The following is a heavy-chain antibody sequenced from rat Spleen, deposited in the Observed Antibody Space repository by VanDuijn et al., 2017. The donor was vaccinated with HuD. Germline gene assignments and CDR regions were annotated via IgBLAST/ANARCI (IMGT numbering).Heavy chain of an antibody. CDR2: ISTGGGYT. CDR3: ARQLYNSGYYFDY. D-gene: IGHD4-3*01. CDR1: GFTFSDYG. J-gene: IGHJ2*01. Sequence: EVQLVESGGGLVQPGGSLKLSCTVSGFTFSDYGMAWVRQTPTKGLEWVASISTGGGYTYYRDSVKGRFTISRDNAKSTLYLQMDSLRSEDTATYYCARQLYNSGYYFDYWGQGVMVTVSS. V-gene: IGHV5S13*01.